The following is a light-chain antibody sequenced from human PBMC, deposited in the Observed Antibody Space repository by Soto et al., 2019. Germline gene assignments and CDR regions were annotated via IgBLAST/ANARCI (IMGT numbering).Light chain of an antibody. J-gene: IGKJ2*01. V-gene: IGKV1-5*01. Sequence: DIQMTQSPSTLSASVGDRVTITCRASQSISSWLAWYQQKPGKAPKLLIYDASSLESGVTSRFSGSGSGTEFTLTISSLQPDDFATYYCQQYNSYLYTVGQGTKLEIK. CDR2: DAS. CDR3: QQYNSYLYT. CDR1: QSISSW.